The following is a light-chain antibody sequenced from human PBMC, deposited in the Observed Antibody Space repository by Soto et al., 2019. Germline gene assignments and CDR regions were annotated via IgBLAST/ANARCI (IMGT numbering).Light chain of an antibody. Sequence: EILMTQSPATLSVSPGERVTLSCRASQSVSSYLAWYQQKPGQPPRLLIYGASTRATGIPARFSGSGSGTEFTLTIGSLQSEDFAVYYCQQYNNWPRTFGQGTKVDTK. CDR1: QSVSSY. CDR2: GAS. J-gene: IGKJ1*01. CDR3: QQYNNWPRT. V-gene: IGKV3-15*01.